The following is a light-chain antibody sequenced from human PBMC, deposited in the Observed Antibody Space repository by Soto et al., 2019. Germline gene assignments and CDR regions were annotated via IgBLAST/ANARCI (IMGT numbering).Light chain of an antibody. CDR3: QQYNGDFPWT. CDR1: QSISRW. V-gene: IGKV1-5*03. Sequence: DIQMTQSPSTLSASVGDRVTITCRASQSISRWLAWYQQKPGQVPKLLIHKASTLESGVPARFSGSGSGTEFSLTISSLQTDDFATYYCQQYNGDFPWTFGQGTRVEVK. J-gene: IGKJ1*01. CDR2: KAS.